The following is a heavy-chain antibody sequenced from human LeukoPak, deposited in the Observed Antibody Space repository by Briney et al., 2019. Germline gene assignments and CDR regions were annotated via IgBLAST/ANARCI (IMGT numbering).Heavy chain of an antibody. Sequence: GSLRLSCAASGFTFSSYSMNWVRQAPGKGLEWVSVISGSGDSTYYADSVKGRFTISRDNSKNTLYLQMNSLRAEDTAVYYCAKSPRDGYNLFDYWGQGTLVTVSS. D-gene: IGHD5-24*01. V-gene: IGHV3-23*01. J-gene: IGHJ4*02. CDR2: ISGSGDST. CDR3: AKSPRDGYNLFDY. CDR1: GFTFSSYS.